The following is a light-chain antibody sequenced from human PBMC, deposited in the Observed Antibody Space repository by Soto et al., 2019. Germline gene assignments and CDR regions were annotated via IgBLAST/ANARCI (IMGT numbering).Light chain of an antibody. V-gene: IGLV2-14*01. Sequence: QSVLTQPASVSGSPGQSITISCTGTSSDIGGYKYVSWYQQHPGKAPKLIIYEVTNRPSGVSDRFSGSKSGNTASLTISGLQAEDEADYYCSSYTIYSTILLFGGGTKLTVL. CDR3: SSYTIYSTILL. CDR1: SSDIGGYKY. J-gene: IGLJ2*01. CDR2: EVT.